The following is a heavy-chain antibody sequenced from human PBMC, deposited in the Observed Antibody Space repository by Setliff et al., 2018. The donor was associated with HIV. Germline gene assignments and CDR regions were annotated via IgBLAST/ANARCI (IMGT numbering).Heavy chain of an antibody. CDR1: GFTFNNAW. J-gene: IGHJ6*02. CDR2: IKKSSDGVKT. D-gene: IGHD2-21*01. Sequence: GGSLRLSCVASGFTFNNAWMNWVRQAPGKGLEWLGRIKKSSDGVKTDDASPVKGRFTISRDDSKNTLYLQMNSLKIEDTAVYFCATDNGPSYSMDIWGQGTTVTVSS. V-gene: IGHV3-15*01. CDR3: ATDNGPSYSMDI.